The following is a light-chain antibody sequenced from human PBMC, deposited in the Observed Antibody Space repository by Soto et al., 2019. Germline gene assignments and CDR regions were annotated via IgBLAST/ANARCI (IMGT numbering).Light chain of an antibody. CDR2: AAS. V-gene: IGKV1-6*02. CDR3: LQDYIYPLT. Sequence: AIQLTQSPSSLSASFVYIVTFTCXASQGIRKDLGWYQQKPGKAPRLLIYAASSLQSGVPTRFSGSGSGTEFTLTISSLQPDDFATYYCLQDYIYPLTFGGGTKVDIK. J-gene: IGKJ4*01. CDR1: QGIRKD.